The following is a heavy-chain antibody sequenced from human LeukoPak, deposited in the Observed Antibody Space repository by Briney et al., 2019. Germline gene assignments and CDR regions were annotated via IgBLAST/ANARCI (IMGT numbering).Heavy chain of an antibody. CDR1: GFTFSSYW. V-gene: IGHV3-7*03. J-gene: IGHJ4*02. Sequence: GGSLRLSCAASGFTFSSYWMSWVRQAPGKGLEWVANIKEDGGEIHFVGSMKGRFTISRDNAKNSLYLQMNSLRGDDTAVYYCARSGYSHSWDYWGQGTLVTVSS. CDR2: IKEDGGEI. CDR3: ARSGYSHSWDY. D-gene: IGHD1-26*01.